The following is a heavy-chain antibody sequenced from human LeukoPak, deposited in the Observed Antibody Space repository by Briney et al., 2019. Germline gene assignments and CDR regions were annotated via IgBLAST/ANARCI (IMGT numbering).Heavy chain of an antibody. D-gene: IGHD3-10*01. J-gene: IGHJ4*02. CDR1: GSTFSSYA. CDR3: AKAHIGSGSVYYFDY. Sequence: GGSLRLSCTASGSTFSSYAMGWVRQAPGKGLEWFSIITGTGGSTYYADSVKGRFTISRDNSKDTLSLQMNSLRAADTAVYYCAKAHIGSGSVYYFDYWGQGTLVTVSS. CDR2: ITGTGGST. V-gene: IGHV3-23*01.